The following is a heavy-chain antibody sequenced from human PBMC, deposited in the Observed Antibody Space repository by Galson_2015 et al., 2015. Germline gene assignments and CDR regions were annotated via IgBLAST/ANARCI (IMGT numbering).Heavy chain of an antibody. D-gene: IGHD5-18*01. CDR1: GFNFSSYA. J-gene: IGHJ4*02. CDR2: TGGSGGTT. Sequence: SLRLSCAASGFNFSSYAMSWVRQAPGKGLEWVSGTGGSGGTTYYADSVKGRFTISRDNSKNTLYLQMNSLRAEDTAVYYCAKTADLRGRERWGGVIWTSTGTSMVMAGEFDSWGQGTLVTVSS. CDR3: AKTADLRGRERWGGVIWTSTGTSMVMAGEFDS. V-gene: IGHV3-23*01.